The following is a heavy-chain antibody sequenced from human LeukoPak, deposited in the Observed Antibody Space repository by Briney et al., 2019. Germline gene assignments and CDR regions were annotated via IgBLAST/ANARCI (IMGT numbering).Heavy chain of an antibody. D-gene: IGHD3-22*01. CDR3: VRELPPVVQYYFDY. CDR1: GFTFSDYG. CDR2: IWYDGSNK. Sequence: GGSLRLSCAASGFTFSDYGMHWVRQAPGQGLEWVAVIWYDGSNKYSADSVKGRFTISRDNSRNTLYLQMNSLRAEDTAVYYCVRELPPVVQYYFDYWGPGTLVTVSS. J-gene: IGHJ4*02. V-gene: IGHV3-33*01.